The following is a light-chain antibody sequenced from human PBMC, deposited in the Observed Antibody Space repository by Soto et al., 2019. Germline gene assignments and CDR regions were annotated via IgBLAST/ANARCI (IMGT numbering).Light chain of an antibody. CDR3: QQYSSYSPYT. CDR1: QTISSM. J-gene: IGKJ2*01. CDR2: KAS. Sequence: DIQMTQSPSTLSASVGDRVTITCRASQTISSMLAWYQQKPGKAPRLLIYKASNLENGVPSRFSGSGSGTELTLTISSLQPDDFATYYCQQYSSYSPYTFGQGTKLEI. V-gene: IGKV1-5*03.